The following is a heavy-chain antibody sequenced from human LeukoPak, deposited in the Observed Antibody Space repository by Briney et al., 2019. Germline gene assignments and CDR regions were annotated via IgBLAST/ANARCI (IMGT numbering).Heavy chain of an antibody. CDR2: IKQDGSEK. J-gene: IGHJ5*02. V-gene: IGHV3-7*02. CDR1: GFTFSSYW. Sequence: PGGSLRLSCAASGFTFSSYWMSWVRQAPGKGLEWVANIKQDGSEKYYVDSVKGRFTISRDNAKNSLYLQMNSLRAEDTAVYYCARTPRDYHGSGRYNWFDPWGQGTLVTVSS. D-gene: IGHD3-10*01. CDR3: ARTPRDYHGSGRYNWFDP.